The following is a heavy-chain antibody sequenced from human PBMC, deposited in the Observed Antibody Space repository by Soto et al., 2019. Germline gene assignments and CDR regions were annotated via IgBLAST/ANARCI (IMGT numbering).Heavy chain of an antibody. CDR2: ISYDGSNK. J-gene: IGHJ4*02. CDR1: RFTFSSYG. D-gene: IGHD3-10*01. Sequence: QVQLVESGGGVVQPGKSLRLSCASSRFTFSSYGMDWVRQTPGKGLEWVAVISYDGSNKYYADSVKGRFTISIDNSKNTLYLQMSSLGADDTAVYYCAKVRMGAGVRGYFDYWGQGTLVTVSS. V-gene: IGHV3-30*18. CDR3: AKVRMGAGVRGYFDY.